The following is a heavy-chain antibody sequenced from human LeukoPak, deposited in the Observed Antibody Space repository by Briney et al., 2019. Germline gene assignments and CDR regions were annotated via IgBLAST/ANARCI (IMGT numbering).Heavy chain of an antibody. CDR2: MNPNSGNT. CDR1: GGTFSSYA. CDR3: ARGRYYDFWSGYARYHAFDI. J-gene: IGHJ3*02. V-gene: IGHV1-8*02. Sequence: ASVKVSCKASGGTFSSYAINWVRQATGQGLEWMGWMNPNSGNTGYAQKFQGRATMTRNTSISTAYMELSSLRSEDTAVYYCARGRYYDFWSGYARYHAFDIWGQGTMVTVSS. D-gene: IGHD3-3*01.